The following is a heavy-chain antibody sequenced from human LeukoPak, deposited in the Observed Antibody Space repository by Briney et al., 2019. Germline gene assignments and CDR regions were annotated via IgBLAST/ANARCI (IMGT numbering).Heavy chain of an antibody. CDR3: ARERYYGPLDY. D-gene: IGHD3-10*01. CDR1: GGSFSGYY. Sequence: SETLSLTCAVYGGSFSGYYWSWIRQPPGKGLEWIGEINHSGSTNHNPSLKSRVTISVDTSKNQFSLKLSSVTAADTAVYYCARERYYGPLDYWGQGTLVTVSS. J-gene: IGHJ4*02. CDR2: INHSGST. V-gene: IGHV4-34*01.